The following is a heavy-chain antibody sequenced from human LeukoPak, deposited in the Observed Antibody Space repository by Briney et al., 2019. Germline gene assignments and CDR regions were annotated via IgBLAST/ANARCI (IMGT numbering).Heavy chain of an antibody. D-gene: IGHD3-9*01. J-gene: IGHJ2*01. CDR2: IYTSGST. Sequence: SETLSLTCTVSGGSISSYYWSWIRQPAGKGLEWIGRIYTSGSTNYNPSLKSRVTMSVDTSKNQFSLKLSPVTAADTAVYYCARVSRYYDILTGPLNWYFDLWGRGTLVTVSS. CDR1: GGSISSYY. V-gene: IGHV4-4*07. CDR3: ARVSRYYDILTGPLNWYFDL.